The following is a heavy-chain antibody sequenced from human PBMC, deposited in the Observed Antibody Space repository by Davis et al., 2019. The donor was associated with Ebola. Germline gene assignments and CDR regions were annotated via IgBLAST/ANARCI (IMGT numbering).Heavy chain of an antibody. D-gene: IGHD4-17*01. CDR1: SGSF. Sequence: MPSETLSLTCAVYSGSFWSWIRQPPGKGLKWIGEINPSGITNYNSSLKSRVTISGDTSKKQLSLKLTSVTAADTAVYYCARGHGAGFVAWGQGTLVTVSS. CDR2: INPSGIT. CDR3: ARGHGAGFVA. J-gene: IGHJ5*02. V-gene: IGHV4-34*01.